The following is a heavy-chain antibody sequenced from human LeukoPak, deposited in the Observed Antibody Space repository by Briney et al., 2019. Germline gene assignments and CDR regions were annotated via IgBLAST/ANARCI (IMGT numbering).Heavy chain of an antibody. CDR3: ASSTGTYYDFWSGNPNWFDP. Sequence: SVKVSCKASGGTFSSYAISWVRQAPGQGLEWMGGIIPIFGTANYAQKFQGRVTITADESTSTAYMELSSLRSEDTVVYYCASSTGTYYDFWSGNPNWFDPWGQGTLVTVSS. CDR2: IIPIFGTA. CDR1: GGTFSSYA. J-gene: IGHJ5*02. D-gene: IGHD3-3*01. V-gene: IGHV1-69*13.